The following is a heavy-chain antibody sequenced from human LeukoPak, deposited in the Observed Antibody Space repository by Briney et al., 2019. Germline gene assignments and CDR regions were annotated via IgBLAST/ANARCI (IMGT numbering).Heavy chain of an antibody. CDR3: ARGWGVMVWGPFDY. CDR2: INHSGST. V-gene: IGHV4-34*01. Sequence: SETLSLTCAVYGGSLSGYYWSWIRQPPGKGLEWIGEINHSGSTNYNPSLKSRVTISVDTSKNQFSLKLSSVTAADTAVYYCARGWGVMVWGPFDYWGQGTLVTVSS. J-gene: IGHJ4*02. CDR1: GGSLSGYY. D-gene: IGHD3-10*01.